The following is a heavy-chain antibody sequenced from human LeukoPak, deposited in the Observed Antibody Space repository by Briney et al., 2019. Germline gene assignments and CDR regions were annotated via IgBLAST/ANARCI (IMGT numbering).Heavy chain of an antibody. D-gene: IGHD6-13*01. CDR2: ISGSGGST. J-gene: IGHJ6*02. Sequence: PGGSLRLSCAASGFTFSSYAMSWVRQAPGEGLEWVSAISGSGGSTYYADSAKGRFTISRDNSKNTLYLQMNSLRAEDTAVYYCAKGSSGWQQLVPNYYYYGMDVWGQGTTVTVSS. V-gene: IGHV3-23*01. CDR1: GFTFSSYA. CDR3: AKGSSGWQQLVPNYYYYGMDV.